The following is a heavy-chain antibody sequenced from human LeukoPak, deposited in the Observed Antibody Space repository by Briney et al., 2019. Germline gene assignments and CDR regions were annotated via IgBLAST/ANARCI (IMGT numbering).Heavy chain of an antibody. CDR2: INTNTGNP. J-gene: IGHJ6*02. CDR3: ARDQRLVTTSYYYYYGMDV. CDR1: GYTFTSYA. D-gene: IGHD4-17*01. Sequence: ASVKVSCKASGYTFTSYAMNWVRQVPGQGLEWMGWINTNTGNPTYAQGFTGRFVFSLDTSVSTAYLQISSLKAEDTAVYYCARDQRLVTTSYYYYYGMDVWGQGTTVTVSS. V-gene: IGHV7-4-1*02.